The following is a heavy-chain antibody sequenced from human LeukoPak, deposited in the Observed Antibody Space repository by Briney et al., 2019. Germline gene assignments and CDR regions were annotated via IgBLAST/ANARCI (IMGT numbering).Heavy chain of an antibody. Sequence: GGSLRLSCAASGFTFSSYAMSWVRQAPGKGLEWVSALSDSGGSTYYADSVKGRFTISRDNAKNTLYLQMSGLRVDDTAVYHCASDSPYYGMDVWGQGTTVTVSS. J-gene: IGHJ6*02. V-gene: IGHV3-23*01. D-gene: IGHD2-21*01. CDR2: LSDSGGST. CDR1: GFTFSSYA. CDR3: ASDSPYYGMDV.